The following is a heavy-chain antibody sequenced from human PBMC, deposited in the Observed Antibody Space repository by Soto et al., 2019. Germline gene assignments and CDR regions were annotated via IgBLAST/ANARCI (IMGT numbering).Heavy chain of an antibody. D-gene: IGHD6-19*01. CDR1: GGSISSYY. J-gene: IGHJ4*02. Sequence: QVQLQESGPGLVKPSETLSLTCTVSGGSISSYYWIWIRQPPGKGLEWIGYIYYSGSTNYNPSLKSRVTISVDTSTDHFSLKLSSVTAADTAVYYCARGVAGTSLGFDYWGQGSLVTVSA. CDR2: IYYSGST. CDR3: ARGVAGTSLGFDY. V-gene: IGHV4-59*08.